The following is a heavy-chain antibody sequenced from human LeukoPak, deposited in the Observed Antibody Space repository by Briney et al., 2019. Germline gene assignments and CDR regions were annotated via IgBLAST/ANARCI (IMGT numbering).Heavy chain of an antibody. CDR2: IRSKTNSYAT. CDR1: GFTFSGSA. D-gene: IGHD1-1*01. CDR3: TRYNVGFES. Sequence: AGGSLRLSCAASGFTFSGSAMHRVRQASGKGLEWVGRIRSKTNSYATSYAASVKGRFALSRDDSKNTAYLQMNSLKTEGTAVYYCTRYNVGFESWGQGTLVTVSS. V-gene: IGHV3-73*01. J-gene: IGHJ4*02.